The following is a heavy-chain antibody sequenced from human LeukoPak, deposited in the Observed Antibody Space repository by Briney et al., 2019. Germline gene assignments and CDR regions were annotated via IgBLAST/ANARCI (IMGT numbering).Heavy chain of an antibody. V-gene: IGHV3-21*01. Sequence: GGSLRLSCAASGFTFSSYTMNWVRQAPGKGLEWVSSISSSSSYIYYADSVKGRFTISRDNAKNSLYLQMNSLRADDTAVYYCASDAIAAVGTKRNWFDPWGQGTLVTVSS. D-gene: IGHD6-13*01. J-gene: IGHJ5*02. CDR2: ISSSSSYI. CDR1: GFTFSSYT. CDR3: ASDAIAAVGTKRNWFDP.